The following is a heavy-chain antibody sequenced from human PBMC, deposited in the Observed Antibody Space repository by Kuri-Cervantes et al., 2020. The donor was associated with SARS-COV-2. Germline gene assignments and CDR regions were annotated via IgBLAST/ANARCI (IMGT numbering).Heavy chain of an antibody. CDR1: GFTFSSYA. D-gene: IGHD6-13*01. Sequence: LSLTCAASGFTFSSYAMHWVRRAPGKGLEWVAVISYDGSNKYYADSVKGRFTISRDNSKNTLYLQMNSLRAEDAAVYYCARMTTKQQLVPQGFDYWGQGTLVTVSS. CDR2: ISYDGSNK. CDR3: ARMTTKQQLVPQGFDY. V-gene: IGHV3-30*14. J-gene: IGHJ4*02.